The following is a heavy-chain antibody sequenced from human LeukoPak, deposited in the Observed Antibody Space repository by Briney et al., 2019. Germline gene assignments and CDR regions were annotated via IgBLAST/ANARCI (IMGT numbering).Heavy chain of an antibody. CDR1: GFTFSNYW. Sequence: GGSRRLSCEASGFTFSNYWMTWVRQAPGKGLEWVANIKEDGSVKQCVDSVKGRFTISRDNAKNSLYLQMNSLRAEDTAIYYCTRVGYIDEGIDYWGQGTLVTVSS. V-gene: IGHV3-7*04. J-gene: IGHJ4*02. CDR3: TRVGYIDEGIDY. D-gene: IGHD5-24*01. CDR2: IKEDGSVK.